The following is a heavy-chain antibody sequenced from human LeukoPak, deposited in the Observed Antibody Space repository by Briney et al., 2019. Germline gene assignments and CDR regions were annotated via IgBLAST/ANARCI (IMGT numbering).Heavy chain of an antibody. CDR3: AREPLFGELLSQAFMDV. CDR2: ISSSGSTI. D-gene: IGHD3-10*01. V-gene: IGHV3-11*01. Sequence: GGSLRLSCAASGFTFSDYYMSWIRQAPGKGLEWVSYISSSGSTIYYADSVKGRFTISRDNAKNSLYLQMNSLRAEDTAVYYCAREPLFGELLSQAFMDVWGQGTTVTVSS. J-gene: IGHJ6*02. CDR1: GFTFSDYY.